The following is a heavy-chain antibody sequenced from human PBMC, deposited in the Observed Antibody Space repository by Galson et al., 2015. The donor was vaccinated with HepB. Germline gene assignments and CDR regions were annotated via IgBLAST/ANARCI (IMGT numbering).Heavy chain of an antibody. CDR3: ARDERWLFPHDYNGMDV. CDR2: ISTYNGNT. J-gene: IGHJ6*02. Sequence: SVKVSCKASGYTFTSYGISWVRQAPGQGLEWMGWISTYNGNTNYAQKFQGRAIMTTDISTSTAYMELRSLRSDDTAVYYCARDERWLFPHDYNGMDVWGQGTTVTVSS. D-gene: IGHD3-22*01. CDR1: GYTFTSYG. V-gene: IGHV1-18*04.